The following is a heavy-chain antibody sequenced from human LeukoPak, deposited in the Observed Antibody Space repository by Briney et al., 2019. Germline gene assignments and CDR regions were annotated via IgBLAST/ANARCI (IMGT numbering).Heavy chain of an antibody. D-gene: IGHD2-2*02. Sequence: GASVKVSCKASGGTFSSYAISWVRQAPGQGLEWMGRIIPILGIANYAQKFQGRVTITADKSTSTAYMELSSLRSEDTAVYYCARGTGHCSSTSCYKGKDYWGQGTLVTVSS. V-gene: IGHV1-69*04. CDR2: IIPILGIA. CDR1: GGTFSSYA. CDR3: ARGTGHCSSTSCYKGKDY. J-gene: IGHJ4*02.